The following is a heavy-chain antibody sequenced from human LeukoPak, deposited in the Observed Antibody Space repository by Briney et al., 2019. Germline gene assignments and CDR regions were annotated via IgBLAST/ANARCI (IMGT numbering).Heavy chain of an antibody. CDR1: GGSFSVYY. CDR2: INHSGST. D-gene: IGHD2-2*01. V-gene: IGHV4-34*01. Sequence: SETLSLTCAVYGGSFSVYYWSWIRQPPGKGLEWIGEINHSGSTNYNPSLKSRVTISVDTSKNQFSLKLSSVTAADTAVYYCARGLSHIVVVPAATPDWFDPWGQGTLVTVSS. CDR3: ARGLSHIVVVPAATPDWFDP. J-gene: IGHJ5*02.